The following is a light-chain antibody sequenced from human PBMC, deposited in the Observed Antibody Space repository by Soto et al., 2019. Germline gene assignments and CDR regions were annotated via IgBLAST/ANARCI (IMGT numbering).Light chain of an antibody. Sequence: DIVMTQSPDSLAVSLGERAAINCKSSQSVLYTSNDKNYLAWYQQKAGQPPKLLISWASTRESGVPDRFSGGGSGTDFTLTINSLQAEDVAIYYCQQYYSVPITFGQGTKLEFK. V-gene: IGKV4-1*01. J-gene: IGKJ2*01. CDR2: WAS. CDR3: QQYYSVPIT. CDR1: QSVLYTSNDKNY.